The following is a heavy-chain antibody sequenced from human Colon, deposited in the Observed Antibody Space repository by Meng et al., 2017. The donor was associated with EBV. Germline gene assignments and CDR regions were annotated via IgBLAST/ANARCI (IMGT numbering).Heavy chain of an antibody. D-gene: IGHD6-13*01. J-gene: IGHJ4*01. CDR1: GGSFSGIY. CDR3: ARGRIIEAAGTVWFAALSV. V-gene: IGHV4-34*01. Sequence: QVQLQQWGAGLLKPSGXLSLTRAVYGGSFSGIYWSWIRQPPGKGLEWIGEINQSGSSSYNPSLKSRVTISIDTSKNQVSLKLRSVTAADTAVYYCARGRIIEAAGTVWFAALSVWGHGTLVTVSS. CDR2: INQSGSS.